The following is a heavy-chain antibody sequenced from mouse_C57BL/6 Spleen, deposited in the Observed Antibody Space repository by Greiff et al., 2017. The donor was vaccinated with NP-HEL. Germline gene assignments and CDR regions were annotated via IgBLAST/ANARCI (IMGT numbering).Heavy chain of an antibody. V-gene: IGHV1-55*01. Sequence: QVHVKQPGAELVKPGASVKMSCKASGYTFTSYWITWVKQRPGQGLEWIGDIYPGSGSTNYNEKFKSKATLTVDTSSSTAYMQLSSLTSEDSAVYYCARTGTDYWGQGTTLTVSS. J-gene: IGHJ2*01. CDR1: GYTFTSYW. D-gene: IGHD4-1*01. CDR3: ARTGTDY. CDR2: IYPGSGST.